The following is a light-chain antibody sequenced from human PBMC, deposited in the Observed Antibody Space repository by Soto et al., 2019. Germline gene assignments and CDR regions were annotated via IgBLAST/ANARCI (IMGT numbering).Light chain of an antibody. V-gene: IGKV3-15*01. Sequence: VMTQSPATLSLSPGESSSLSCMASQNAFTNVAWYRQKPGQTHRLTIYGAYNRATGVPDRFSGSGSATEFTLTISRLKSEDSAVYYCQKYEDWPQITLGKGKRVEIK. CDR1: QNAFTN. CDR2: GAY. J-gene: IGKJ5*01. CDR3: QKYEDWPQIT.